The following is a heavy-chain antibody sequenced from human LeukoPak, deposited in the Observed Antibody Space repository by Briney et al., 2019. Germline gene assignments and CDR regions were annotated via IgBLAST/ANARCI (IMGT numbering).Heavy chain of an antibody. D-gene: IGHD3-10*01. CDR2: ISRDGGST. CDR1: GFIFDDYG. CDR3: AKGGVWFGNSNP. V-gene: IGHV3-43D*03. Sequence: PGGSLRLSCAASGFIFDDYGMHWVRQAPGKGLEWVSLISRDGGSTYYADSVKGRFTISRDNSKNTLYLQMNSLRAEDTAVYYCAKGGVWFGNSNPWGQGTLVTVSS. J-gene: IGHJ5*02.